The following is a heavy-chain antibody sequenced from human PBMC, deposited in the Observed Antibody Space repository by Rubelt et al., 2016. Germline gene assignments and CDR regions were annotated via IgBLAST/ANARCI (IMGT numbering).Heavy chain of an antibody. D-gene: IGHD2-15*01. J-gene: IGHJ4*02. CDR1: GGSIRSSGYY. Sequence: QLPLQESGPGLLKPSETLSLICTVSGGSIRSSGYYWGWIRQPPGKGLEWIGSVSYSGSTYYNPSLKSRVNVSSDTSKNHFSLSVGCGCAADTAVYNCARGRVAATSPFDSWGQGSLVTVSS. CDR2: VSYSGST. V-gene: IGHV4-39*07. CDR3: ARGRVAATSPFDS.